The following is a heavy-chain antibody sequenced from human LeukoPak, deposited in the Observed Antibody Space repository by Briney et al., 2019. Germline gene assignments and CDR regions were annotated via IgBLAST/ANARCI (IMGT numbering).Heavy chain of an antibody. CDR3: AKDFGDYYGSGQDY. V-gene: IGHV3-30*18. Sequence: GRSLRLSCAASGFTFSSYGMHWVRQAPGKGLEWVAVISYDGSNKYYADSVKGRFTISGDNSKNTLYLQMNSLRAEDTAVYYCAKDFGDYYGSGQDYWGQGTLVTVSS. J-gene: IGHJ4*02. CDR1: GFTFSSYG. CDR2: ISYDGSNK. D-gene: IGHD3-10*01.